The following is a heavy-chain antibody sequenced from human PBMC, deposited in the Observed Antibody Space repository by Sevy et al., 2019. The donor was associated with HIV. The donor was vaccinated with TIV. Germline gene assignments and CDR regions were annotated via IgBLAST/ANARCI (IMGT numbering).Heavy chain of an antibody. V-gene: IGHV3-48*03. CDR1: GFIFSSSE. Sequence: GVSLSLSCAASGFIFSSSEMNLVRQAPGKGLERISYICYSGIALYYSVPVKGRFTISRDNAKNSLYLQMNSLRAEDTAVYYCARDLPPSATTVAHFDNWGQGTLVTVSS. J-gene: IGHJ4*02. CDR3: ARDLPPSATTVAHFDN. D-gene: IGHD4-4*01. CDR2: ICYSGIAL.